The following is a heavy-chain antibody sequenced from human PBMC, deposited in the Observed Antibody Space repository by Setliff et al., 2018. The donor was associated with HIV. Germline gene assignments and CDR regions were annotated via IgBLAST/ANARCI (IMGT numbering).Heavy chain of an antibody. D-gene: IGHD2-8*02. V-gene: IGHV4-4*09. Sequence: SETLSLTCAVSGDSIGTYSWHWLRQPPGKGLEWIGYIYGSGSTGYNPSLTSRVTISVDTSKNQFSLKLSSVTAADTAVYFCARLIHTGLLYFDFWGLGTLVTVSS. CDR1: GDSIGTYS. J-gene: IGHJ4*02. CDR2: IYGSGST. CDR3: ARLIHTGLLYFDF.